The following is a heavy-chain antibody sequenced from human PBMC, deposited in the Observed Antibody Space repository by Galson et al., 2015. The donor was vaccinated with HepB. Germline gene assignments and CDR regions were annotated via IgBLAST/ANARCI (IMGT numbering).Heavy chain of an antibody. V-gene: IGHV1-18*01. D-gene: IGHD2-15*01. CDR2: SSPYTRYT. CDR1: GYIFSSYS. CDR3: ARGALIVVVDANPNNWFDP. Sequence: QSGAEVKKPGASVKVSCKASGYIFSSYSITWVRQAPGQGLEWMGWSSPYTRYTNYAQKFQGRVTMTTDTSTSTAYMELRSLRSDDTAVYYCARGALIVVVDANPNNWFDPWGQGTLVTVSS. J-gene: IGHJ5*02.